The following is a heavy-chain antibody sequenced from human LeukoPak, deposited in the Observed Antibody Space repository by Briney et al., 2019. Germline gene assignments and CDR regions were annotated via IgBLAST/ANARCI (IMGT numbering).Heavy chain of an antibody. J-gene: IGHJ4*02. D-gene: IGHD3-10*01. CDR2: ISYDGSNK. V-gene: IGHV3-30-3*01. Sequence: PGGSLRLSCAASGFTFSSYAMHWVRQAPGKGLEWVAVISYDGSNKYYADSVKGRFTISRDNSKNTLYLQMNSLRAEDTAVYYCARRGSANYYGSGSYFDYWGQGTLVTVSS. CDR1: GFTFSSYA. CDR3: ARRGSANYYGSGSYFDY.